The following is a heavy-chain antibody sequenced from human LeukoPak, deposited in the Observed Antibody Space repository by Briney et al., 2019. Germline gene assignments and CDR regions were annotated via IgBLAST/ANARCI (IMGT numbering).Heavy chain of an antibody. Sequence: ASVKVSCKASGYTFTSYAMHWVRQAPGQRLEWMGWINAGNGNTKYSQKFQGRVTITRDTSASTAYMELGSLRSEDTAVYYCARDWVYSSGWYTYYYGMDVWGQGTTVTVSS. CDR2: INAGNGNT. V-gene: IGHV1-3*01. D-gene: IGHD6-19*01. J-gene: IGHJ6*02. CDR3: ARDWVYSSGWYTYYYGMDV. CDR1: GYTFTSYA.